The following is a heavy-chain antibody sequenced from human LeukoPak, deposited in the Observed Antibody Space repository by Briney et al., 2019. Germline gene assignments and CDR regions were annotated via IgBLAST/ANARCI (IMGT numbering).Heavy chain of an antibody. J-gene: IGHJ5*02. D-gene: IGHD5-18*01. V-gene: IGHV3-49*05. CDR2: IRSKAYGGTT. Sequence: KPGGSLRLSCSASGFTFGDYGMSWSRQAPGKGLEWVGFIRSKAYGGTTEYAASVKGRFTISRDDSKSIAYLLMNSLKTEDTAVYYCARRGYNEYNWFDPWGQGTLVTVSS. CDR1: GFTFGDYG. CDR3: ARRGYNEYNWFDP.